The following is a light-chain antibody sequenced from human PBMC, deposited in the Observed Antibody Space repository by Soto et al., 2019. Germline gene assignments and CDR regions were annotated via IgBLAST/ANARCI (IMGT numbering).Light chain of an antibody. CDR2: DVS. Sequence: QSALTQPASVSGSPGQSITISCTATSSDVGGYNYVSWYQQHPGKAPKLMIYDVSNQPSGVSNRFSGSKSGNTASLTISGLQVEDEADYYCSSYTSSNTLVVFGGGTELTVL. V-gene: IGLV2-14*01. J-gene: IGLJ2*01. CDR1: SSDVGGYNY. CDR3: SSYTSSNTLVV.